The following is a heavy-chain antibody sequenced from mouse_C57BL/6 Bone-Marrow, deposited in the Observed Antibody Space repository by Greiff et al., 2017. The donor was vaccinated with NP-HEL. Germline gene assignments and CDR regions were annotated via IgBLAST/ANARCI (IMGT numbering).Heavy chain of an antibody. CDR2: IDPSDSYT. V-gene: IGHV1-69*01. CDR1: GYTFTSYW. CDR3: ARHYGSSYVGYYAMDY. J-gene: IGHJ4*01. D-gene: IGHD1-1*01. Sequence: QVQLQQPGAELVMPGASVKLSCKASGYTFTSYWMHWVKQRPGQGLEWIGEIDPSDSYTNYNQKFKGKSTLTVDKSSSTAYMQLSSLTSEDSAVYYCARHYGSSYVGYYAMDYWGQGTSVTVSS.